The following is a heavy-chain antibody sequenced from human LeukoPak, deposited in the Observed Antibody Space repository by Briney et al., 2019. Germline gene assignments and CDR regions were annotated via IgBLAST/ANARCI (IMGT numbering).Heavy chain of an antibody. CDR3: ASAYYYGSGRSYFDY. Sequence: GGSLRLSCAASGFTFSSYGMHWVREAPGKGLGWVAVISYDGSNKYYADSVKGRFTISRDNSKNTLYLQMNSLRAEDTAVYYCASAYYYGSGRSYFDYWGQGTLVTVSS. J-gene: IGHJ4*02. D-gene: IGHD3-10*01. CDR1: GFTFSSYG. V-gene: IGHV3-30*03. CDR2: ISYDGSNK.